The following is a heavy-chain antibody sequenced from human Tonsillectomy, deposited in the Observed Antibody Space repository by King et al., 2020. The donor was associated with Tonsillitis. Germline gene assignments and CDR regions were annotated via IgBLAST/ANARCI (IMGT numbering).Heavy chain of an antibody. CDR3: ARELRQGLWFDP. V-gene: IGHV4-30-4*01. CDR2: IYSSGST. Sequence: QLQESGPGLVKPSQTLSLSCNVSGGSISSGDYYWSWVRQPPGEGLEWIGYIYSSGSTYYNPSLRSRVTILLDTSKNQFSLKLRSVTAADTAMYYCARELRQGLWFDPWGQGTLVIVSS. J-gene: IGHJ5*02. D-gene: IGHD3-3*01. CDR1: GGSISSGDYY.